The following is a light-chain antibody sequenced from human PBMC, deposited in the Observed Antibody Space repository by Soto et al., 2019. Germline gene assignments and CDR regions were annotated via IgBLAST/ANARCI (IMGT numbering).Light chain of an antibody. J-gene: IGLJ3*02. Sequence: QSALTQPASVSGSPGQSITISCTGTSSDVGGYNYVSWYQQHPGKAPKLMIYEVSNRPSGVSDRFSGSKSGNTASLTISGLKAEDEAAYYCSSYTSSSNWVFGGGTKLTVL. CDR2: EVS. V-gene: IGLV2-14*01. CDR3: SSYTSSSNWV. CDR1: SSDVGGYNY.